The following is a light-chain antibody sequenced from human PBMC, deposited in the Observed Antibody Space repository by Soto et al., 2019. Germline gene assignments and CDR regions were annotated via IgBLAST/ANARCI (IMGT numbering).Light chain of an antibody. CDR1: QGIRRD. Sequence: HLTQSPSSLSASMGGRVTITCRASQGIRRDLGWYQQKPGKAPELLIYGASHLQSGVPSRFSGSGSGTDFTLTISSLQPEDSATYFCLQDKEYPRTFGQGTKVDIK. J-gene: IGKJ1*01. V-gene: IGKV1-6*01. CDR2: GAS. CDR3: LQDKEYPRT.